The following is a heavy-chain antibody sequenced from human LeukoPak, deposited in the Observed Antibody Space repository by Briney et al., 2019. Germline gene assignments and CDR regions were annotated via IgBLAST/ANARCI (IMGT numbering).Heavy chain of an antibody. CDR2: ISGSGGST. CDR3: AREGGAAAGNPYFDY. CDR1: GFTFSSYA. Sequence: GGSLRLSCAASGFTFSSYAMSWVRQAPGKGLEWVSAISGSGGSTYYADSVKGRFTISRDNDKNSLYLQMNSLRVEDTAVYYCAREGGAAAGNPYFDYWGQGTLVTVSS. J-gene: IGHJ4*02. D-gene: IGHD6-13*01. V-gene: IGHV3-23*01.